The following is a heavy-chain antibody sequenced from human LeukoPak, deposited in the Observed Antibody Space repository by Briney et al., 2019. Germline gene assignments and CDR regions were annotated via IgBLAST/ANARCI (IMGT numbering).Heavy chain of an antibody. CDR2: IYHSGST. J-gene: IGHJ4*02. CDR1: GYSISSGYY. Sequence: SETLSLTCAVSGYSISSGYYWGWIRQPPGKGLEWLGSIYHSGSTYYNPSLKSRVTISVDTSKNQFSLKLSSVTAADTAVYYCARAQVLLWFGELITSPIDYWGQGTLVTVSS. V-gene: IGHV4-38-2*01. D-gene: IGHD3-10*01. CDR3: ARAQVLLWFGELITSPIDY.